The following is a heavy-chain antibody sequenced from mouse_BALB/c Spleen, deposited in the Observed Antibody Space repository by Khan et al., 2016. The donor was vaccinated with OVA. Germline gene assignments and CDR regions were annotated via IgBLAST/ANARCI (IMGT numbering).Heavy chain of an antibody. CDR2: ISSYNGAT. V-gene: IGHV1S34*01. CDR3: ARGRPYSWFAY. Sequence: LVKTGASVKISCKASGYSFTGYYMHWVKQSHGKSLEWIGYISSYNGATNYNQKFKGKATFTVDTSSSIAYMQFNSLTSEDSAVYYCARGRPYSWFAYWGQGTLVTVSA. CDR1: GYSFTGYY. J-gene: IGHJ3*01. D-gene: IGHD2-10*01.